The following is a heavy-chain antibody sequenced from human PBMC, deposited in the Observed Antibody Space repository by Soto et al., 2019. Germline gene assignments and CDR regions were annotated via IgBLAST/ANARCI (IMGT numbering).Heavy chain of an antibody. Sequence: QVQLVQSGADLKKPGSSVNVSCKASGGTFSSYAFSWVRQAPGQGLEWMGGIIPKFVTPNYAQQFHGRITIAADEFTSTAYMELNRLRSADSAVYYVAIGPKYSSRWYVGDWGQGNQITVSS. CDR2: IIPKFVTP. D-gene: IGHD6-13*01. V-gene: IGHV1-69*01. J-gene: IGHJ4*02. CDR1: GGTFSSYA. CDR3: AIGPKYSSRWYVGD.